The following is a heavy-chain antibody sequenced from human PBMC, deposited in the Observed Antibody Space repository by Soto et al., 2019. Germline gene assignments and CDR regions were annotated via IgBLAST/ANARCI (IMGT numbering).Heavy chain of an antibody. D-gene: IGHD5-18*01. J-gene: IGHJ4*02. CDR2: IVPMFGRA. CDR1: GGTFSTYA. CDR3: ASGIQLWLRRINNGYSG. Sequence: QVQLVQSGAEVKKPESSVKVSCKAPGGTFSTYAISWVRQAPGQRLEWMGGIVPMFGRANYAQRFQDRVTITAEESTNTVYRELSSLRSEDTAVYFCASGIQLWLRRINNGYSGWGQGTLVTVSS. V-gene: IGHV1-69*12.